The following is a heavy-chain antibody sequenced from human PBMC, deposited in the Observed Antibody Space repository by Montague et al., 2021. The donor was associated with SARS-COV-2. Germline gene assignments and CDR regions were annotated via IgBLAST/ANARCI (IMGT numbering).Heavy chain of an antibody. CDR1: GFSLSTSGMC. Sequence: PALVKPTQTLTLTCTFSGFSLSTSGMCMSWIRQPPGKALEWLARIDWDDDKYYSTSLKTRLTISKDTSKNQVVLTMTNMDPVDTATYYCARELGTVVTLDYWGQGTLVTVSS. CDR2: IDWDDDK. J-gene: IGHJ4*02. V-gene: IGHV2-70*11. CDR3: ARELGTVVTLDY. D-gene: IGHD4-23*01.